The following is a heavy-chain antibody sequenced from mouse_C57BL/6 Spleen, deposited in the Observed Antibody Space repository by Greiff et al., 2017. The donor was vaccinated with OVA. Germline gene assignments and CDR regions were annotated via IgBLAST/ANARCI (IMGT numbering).Heavy chain of an antibody. Sequence: QVQLQQPGAELVKPGASVKLSCKASGYTFTSYWMHWVKQRPGQGLEWIGMIHPNSGSTKYNEKFKSKATLTVDKSSSTAYMHLSSLTSEDPAVYYCASPYYYGSSHWYFDVWGTGTTVTVSS. CDR3: ASPYYYGSSHWYFDV. J-gene: IGHJ1*03. D-gene: IGHD1-1*01. CDR1: GYTFTSYW. CDR2: IHPNSGST. V-gene: IGHV1-64*01.